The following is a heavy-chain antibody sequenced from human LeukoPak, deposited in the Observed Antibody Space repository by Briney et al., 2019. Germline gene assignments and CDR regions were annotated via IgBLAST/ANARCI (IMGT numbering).Heavy chain of an antibody. Sequence: ASVKVSCKASRYTFTSYYMHWVRQAPGQGLEWMGIINPSGGSTSYAQKFQGRVTMTRDTSTSTVYMELSSLRSEDTAVYYCARGGVIAVAGGYFDYWGQGTLVTVSS. CDR3: ARGGVIAVAGGYFDY. D-gene: IGHD6-19*01. CDR1: RYTFTSYY. CDR2: INPSGGST. J-gene: IGHJ4*02. V-gene: IGHV1-46*03.